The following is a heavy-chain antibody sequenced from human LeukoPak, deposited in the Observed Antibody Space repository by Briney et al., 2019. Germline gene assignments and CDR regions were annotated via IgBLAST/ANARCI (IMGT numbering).Heavy chain of an antibody. CDR3: ARDVVAATLDSDY. Sequence: SVKVSCKASGGTFSSYAISWVRQAPGQGLERMGRIIPILGIANYAQKFQGRVTITADKSTSTAYMELSSLRSEDTAVYYCARDVVAATLDSDYWGQGTLVTVSS. CDR1: GGTFSSYA. D-gene: IGHD2-15*01. V-gene: IGHV1-69*04. J-gene: IGHJ4*02. CDR2: IIPILGIA.